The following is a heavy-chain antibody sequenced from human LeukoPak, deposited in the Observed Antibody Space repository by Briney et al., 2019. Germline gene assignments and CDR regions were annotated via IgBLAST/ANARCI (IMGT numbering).Heavy chain of an antibody. CDR3: ARGGYDFWNGAFDI. Sequence: ASVKVSCKVSGSPLIETSMHWVRQAPGKGLEWMGGFDPDDAKTIYAQKFQGRVTITADESTSTAYMELSSLRSEDTAVYYCARGGYDFWNGAFDIWGQGTMVTVSS. CDR2: FDPDDAKT. CDR1: GSPLIETS. D-gene: IGHD3-3*01. J-gene: IGHJ3*02. V-gene: IGHV1-24*01.